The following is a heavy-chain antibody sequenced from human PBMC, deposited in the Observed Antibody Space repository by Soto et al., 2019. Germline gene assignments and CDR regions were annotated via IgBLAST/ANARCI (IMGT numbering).Heavy chain of an antibody. V-gene: IGHV4-59*01. Sequence: SETLSLTCTVSGGSISSYYWSWIRQPPGKGLEWIGYIYYSGSTNYNPSLKSRVTISVDTSKNQFSLKLSSVTAADTAVYYCARDLHYGNYYFDYWGQGTLVTVSS. D-gene: IGHD3-10*01. CDR3: ARDLHYGNYYFDY. CDR1: GGSISSYY. J-gene: IGHJ4*02. CDR2: IYYSGST.